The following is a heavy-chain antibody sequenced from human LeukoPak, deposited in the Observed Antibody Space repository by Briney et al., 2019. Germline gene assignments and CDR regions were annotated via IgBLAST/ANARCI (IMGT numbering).Heavy chain of an antibody. D-gene: IGHD2-15*01. V-gene: IGHV4-30-4*01. J-gene: IGHJ4*02. CDR2: ICHSGST. CDR1: APSAASGDYY. Sequence: SETLSLTCTVSAPSAASGDYYWSWIREPPWNGLEWTGYICHSGSTYYNPSLRSRVSISVETAKNQSTLTLTSVTAADTAVYYCASIVVEAAAIVYWGQGTPVTASS. CDR3: ASIVVEAAAIVY.